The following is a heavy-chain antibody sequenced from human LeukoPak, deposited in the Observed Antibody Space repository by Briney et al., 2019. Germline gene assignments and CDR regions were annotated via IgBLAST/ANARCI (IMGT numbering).Heavy chain of an antibody. D-gene: IGHD3-3*01. V-gene: IGHV4-59*01. Sequence: SETLSLTCTVSGGSISSYYWSWIRQPPGKGLEWIGYIYYSGSTNYNPSLKSRVTISVDTSKNQFSLKLSSVTAADTAVYYCARARPYYDFWSGYWYYFDYWGQGTLVTVSS. CDR1: GGSISSYY. CDR2: IYYSGST. J-gene: IGHJ4*02. CDR3: ARARPYYDFWSGYWYYFDY.